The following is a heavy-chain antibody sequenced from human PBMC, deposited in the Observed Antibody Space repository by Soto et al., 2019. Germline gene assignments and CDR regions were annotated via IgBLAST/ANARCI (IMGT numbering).Heavy chain of an antibody. CDR1: GYGFIDYY. CDR3: TRGPSSGAFDY. J-gene: IGHJ4*02. CDR2: INPRNGNT. D-gene: IGHD3-22*01. Sequence: QEQLVQSGAEVKKPGASVKVSCKASGYGFIDYYLHWMRQAPGQGLEWMGWINPRNGNTNYAHNFQDRVTLTRDASITTAYMELSRLTSDATAVYFCTRGPSSGAFDYWGQGSRVTVSS. V-gene: IGHV1-2*02.